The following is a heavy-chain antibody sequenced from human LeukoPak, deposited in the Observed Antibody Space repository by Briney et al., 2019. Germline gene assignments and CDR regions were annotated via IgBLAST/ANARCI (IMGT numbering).Heavy chain of an antibody. CDR1: GFTFGDYG. CDR3: AREYCSSTSCYNFDY. Sequence: GGSLRLSCAASGFTFGDYGMSWVRQAPGKGLEWVSGINWNGGSTGYADSVKGRFTISRDNAKNSLYLQMNSLRAEDTALYYCAREYCSSTSCYNFDYWGQGTLVTVSS. CDR2: INWNGGST. D-gene: IGHD2-2*02. V-gene: IGHV3-20*04. J-gene: IGHJ4*02.